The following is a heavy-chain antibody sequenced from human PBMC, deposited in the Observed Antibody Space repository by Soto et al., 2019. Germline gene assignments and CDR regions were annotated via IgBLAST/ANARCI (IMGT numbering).Heavy chain of an antibody. CDR3: ARVEHVDIVATSYWFDP. V-gene: IGHV6-1*01. Sequence: QVQLQQSGPGLVKPSQTLSLTCAISGDSVSSNSAAWNWIRQSPSRGLEWLGRTYYRSKWYNDYAVSVKSRITINPDTSKNQFSLQLNSVTPEDTAVYYCARVEHVDIVATSYWFDPWGQGTLVTVSS. J-gene: IGHJ5*02. CDR1: GDSVSSNSAA. CDR2: TYYRSKWYN. D-gene: IGHD5-12*01.